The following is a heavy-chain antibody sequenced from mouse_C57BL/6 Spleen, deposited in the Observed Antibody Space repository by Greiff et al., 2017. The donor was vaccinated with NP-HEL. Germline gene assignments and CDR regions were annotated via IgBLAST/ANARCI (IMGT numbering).Heavy chain of an antibody. CDR3: ARRDGNWGWYFDV. J-gene: IGHJ1*03. CDR2: INYDGSST. V-gene: IGHV5-16*01. Sequence: EVQLMESEGGLVQPGSSMKLSCTASGFTFSDYYMAWVRQVPEQGLEWVANINYDGSSTYYLHSFKSRSIISRDNAKNIVYLQMSSLKYEDTATYDCARRDGNWGWYFDVWGIGTTVTVSS. CDR1: GFTFSDYY. D-gene: IGHD4-1*01.